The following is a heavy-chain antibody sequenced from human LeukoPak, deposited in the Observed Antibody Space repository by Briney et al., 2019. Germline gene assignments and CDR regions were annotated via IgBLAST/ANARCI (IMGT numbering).Heavy chain of an antibody. CDR1: GGSISGYY. V-gene: IGHV4-31*03. CDR2: IYYSGST. CDR3: AREIAATNWFDP. J-gene: IGHJ5*02. D-gene: IGHD2-15*01. Sequence: SETLSLTCSVSGGSISGYYWSWIRQHPGKGLEWIGYIYYSGSTYYNPSLKSRVTISVDTSKNQFSLKLSSVTAADTAVYYCAREIAATNWFDPWGQGTLVTVSS.